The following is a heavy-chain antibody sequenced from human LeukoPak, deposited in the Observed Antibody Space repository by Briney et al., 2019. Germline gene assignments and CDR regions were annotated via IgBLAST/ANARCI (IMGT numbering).Heavy chain of an antibody. CDR2: ISASGGRT. V-gene: IGHV3-23*01. Sequence: PGGSLRLSCAASGFTFSRYAMSWLPQAPGKGLEGVSAISASGGRTYYADSVKGRFTISRDHSKNTLYLQMNSLRAEDTAVYYCAHPTEYSSSWYGNWFDPWGQGTLVTVSA. CDR1: GFTFSRYA. J-gene: IGHJ5*02. CDR3: AHPTEYSSSWYGNWFDP. D-gene: IGHD6-13*01.